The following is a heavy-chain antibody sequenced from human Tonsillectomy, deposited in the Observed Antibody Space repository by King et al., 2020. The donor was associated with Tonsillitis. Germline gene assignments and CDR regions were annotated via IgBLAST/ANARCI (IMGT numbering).Heavy chain of an antibody. CDR3: ARSPYVVVASKHYYYGMDG. J-gene: IGHJ6*02. D-gene: IGHD2-15*01. CDR2: ISDDGSNK. CDR1: GFTFSIYA. Sequence: VQLVESGGGVVQPGRSLRLSCAASGFTFSIYAMHWVRQAPGKGLEWVAVISDDGSNKYNADSVRGRFTISRDNSKNTLYLQMNSLRAEDTAVYYCARSPYVVVASKHYYYGMDGWGQGTTVTVSS. V-gene: IGHV3-30*04.